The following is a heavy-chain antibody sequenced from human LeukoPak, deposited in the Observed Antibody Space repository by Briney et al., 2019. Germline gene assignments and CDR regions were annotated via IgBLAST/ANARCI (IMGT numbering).Heavy chain of an antibody. CDR2: IYYSGST. V-gene: IGHV4-30-4*08. Sequence: SETLSLTCTVSGGSISSGDYYWSWIRQPPGKCLEWIGYIYYSGSTYYNPSLKSRVTISVDTSKNQFSLKLSSVTAADTAVYYCARGYCGGDCYPLPFDAWGQGTLVSVSS. CDR1: GGSISSGDYY. J-gene: IGHJ5*02. D-gene: IGHD2-21*01. CDR3: ARGYCGGDCYPLPFDA.